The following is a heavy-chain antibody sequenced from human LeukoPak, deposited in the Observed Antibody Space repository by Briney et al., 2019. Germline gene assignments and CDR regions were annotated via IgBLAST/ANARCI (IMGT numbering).Heavy chain of an antibody. Sequence: PGESRKISCKGSGYTFATYWIGWVRQMPGKGLEWMWIIYPGDSDTRYSPSFQGQVTISADKSISTAYLQWSSLKASDTAMYYCARRGGSYSHWFDPWGQGTLVTVSS. J-gene: IGHJ5*02. CDR1: GYTFATYW. CDR3: ARRGGSYSHWFDP. D-gene: IGHD1-26*01. V-gene: IGHV5-51*01. CDR2: IYPGDSDT.